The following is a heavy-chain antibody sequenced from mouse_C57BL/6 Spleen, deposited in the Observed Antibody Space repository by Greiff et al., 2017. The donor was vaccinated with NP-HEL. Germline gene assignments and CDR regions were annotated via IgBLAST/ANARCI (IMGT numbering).Heavy chain of an antibody. V-gene: IGHV1-26*01. CDR2: LNPNNGGT. CDR1: GYTFTDYY. D-gene: IGHD2-2*01. Sequence: EVQLQQSGPELVKPGASVKISCKASGYTFTDYYMNWVKQSHGKSLEWIGDLNPNNGGTSYNQQFKGKATLTVDKSSSTAYMELRSLTSEYSAVDYCANDIYYGYDGFAYWGQGTLVTVSA. J-gene: IGHJ3*01. CDR3: ANDIYYGYDGFAY.